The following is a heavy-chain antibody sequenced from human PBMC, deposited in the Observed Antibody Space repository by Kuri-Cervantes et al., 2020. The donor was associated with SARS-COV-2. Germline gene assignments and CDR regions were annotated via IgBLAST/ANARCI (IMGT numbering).Heavy chain of an antibody. D-gene: IGHD3-10*01. CDR1: GFSLRTSGMR. CDR2: IDWDDDE. CDR3: ARIKMSITMVRGEYYYYYYGMDV. V-gene: IGHV2-70*04. J-gene: IGHJ6*02. Sequence: SGPTLVKPTHTLTLTCTFSGFSLRTSGMRVSWIRQSPGKALEWLARIDWDDDEFYSASLKTRLTISKDTSRNQVVLTMTNMDPVDTATYYCARIKMSITMVRGEYYYYYYGMDVWGQGTTVTVSS.